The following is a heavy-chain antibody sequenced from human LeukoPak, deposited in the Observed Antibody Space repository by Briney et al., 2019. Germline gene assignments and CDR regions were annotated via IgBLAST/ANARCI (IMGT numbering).Heavy chain of an antibody. CDR3: ARGPPYDSSGYLEDSFDY. Sequence: SETLSLTCTVSGGSISSGDYYWSWIRQPPGKGLEWIGYIYYSGSTYYNPSLKSRVTISVGTSKNQFSLKLSSVTAADTAVYYCARGPPYDSSGYLEDSFDYWGQGTLVTVSS. D-gene: IGHD3-22*01. CDR1: GGSISSGDYY. J-gene: IGHJ4*02. CDR2: IYYSGST. V-gene: IGHV4-30-4*01.